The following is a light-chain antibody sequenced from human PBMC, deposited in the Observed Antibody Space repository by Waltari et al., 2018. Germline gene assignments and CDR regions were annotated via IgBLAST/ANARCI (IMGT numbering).Light chain of an antibody. CDR1: SSDVGGYNY. Sequence: QSALTQPASVSGSPGQSITISCTGTSSDVGGYNYVSWYQQHPGKAPKLMIYEVTNRPSGRANRFSGSKTGNTASLTNSGLQAEDEADYYCSSYRGSTNVVFGGGTKLTVL. J-gene: IGLJ2*01. CDR2: EVT. V-gene: IGLV2-14*01. CDR3: SSYRGSTNVV.